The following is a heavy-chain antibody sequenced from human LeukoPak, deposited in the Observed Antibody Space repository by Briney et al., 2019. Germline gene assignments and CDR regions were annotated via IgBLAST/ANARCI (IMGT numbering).Heavy chain of an antibody. Sequence: ASVKVSCKASGYTFTNYGISWVRQAPGQGPEWMGWISAYNGKTNYAQKVRGRVTMTTDTSTSTAYMELRSLRSDDTAVYYCARDDYSDYVSYFLHWGQGTLVIVSS. D-gene: IGHD4-11*01. CDR3: ARDDYSDYVSYFLH. CDR2: ISAYNGKT. J-gene: IGHJ1*01. V-gene: IGHV1-18*01. CDR1: GYTFTNYG.